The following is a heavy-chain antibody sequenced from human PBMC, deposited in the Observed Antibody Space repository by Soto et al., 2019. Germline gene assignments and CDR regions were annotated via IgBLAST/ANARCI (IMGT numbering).Heavy chain of an antibody. D-gene: IGHD5-18*01. J-gene: IGHJ3*02. CDR1: GGSISSYY. CDR2: IYYSGST. CDR3: ARELWANDAFDI. V-gene: IGHV4-59*01. Sequence: SETLSLTCTVSGGSISSYYWSWIRQPPGKGLEWIGYIYYSGSTNYNPSLKSRVTISVDTSKNQFSLKLSSVTAADTAVYYCARELWANDAFDIWGQGTMVTVS.